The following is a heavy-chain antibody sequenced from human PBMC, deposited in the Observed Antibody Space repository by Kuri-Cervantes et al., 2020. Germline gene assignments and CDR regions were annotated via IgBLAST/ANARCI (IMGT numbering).Heavy chain of an antibody. D-gene: IGHD3-3*01. CDR1: GYTLTELS. V-gene: IGHV1-24*01. CDR3: ARADRVWYDFWSGYYSFDY. J-gene: IGHJ4*02. Sequence: ASVKVSCKVSGYTLTELSMHWVRQAPGKGLEWMGGFDPEDGETIYAQKFQGRVTMTEDTSTDTAYMELSSLRSEDTAVYYCARADRVWYDFWSGYYSFDYWGQGTLVTVSS. CDR2: FDPEDGET.